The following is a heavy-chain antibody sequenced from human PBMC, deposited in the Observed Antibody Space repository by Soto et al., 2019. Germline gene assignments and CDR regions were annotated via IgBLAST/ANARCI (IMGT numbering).Heavy chain of an antibody. Sequence: SVKVSCKSSGFDFGSFGIQFLRQTRGRGLEWIGWIVVASGRTNYARQFQGRVAFSRDMSSTTAYMDLYDLKSDDTAVYFCSADHPHTAIGWPVWGQGTTVTVS. CDR3: SADHPHTAIGWPV. CDR2: IVVASGRT. CDR1: GFDFGSFG. V-gene: IGHV1-58*02. J-gene: IGHJ6*02.